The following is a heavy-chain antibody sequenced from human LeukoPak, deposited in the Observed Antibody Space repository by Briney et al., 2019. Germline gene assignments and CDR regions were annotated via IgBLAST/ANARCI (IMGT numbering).Heavy chain of an antibody. CDR3: AKDIAAAGNFDY. J-gene: IGHJ4*02. CDR2: ISWNSGSI. Sequence: GGSLTLSCAASGFPFDVYAMHWARQVPGKGLEWVSGISWNSGSIGYADSVKGRFTISRDNAKNSMYLQMNSLRAEDTALYYCAKDIAAAGNFDYWGRGTLVTVSS. D-gene: IGHD6-13*01. V-gene: IGHV3-9*01. CDR1: GFPFDVYA.